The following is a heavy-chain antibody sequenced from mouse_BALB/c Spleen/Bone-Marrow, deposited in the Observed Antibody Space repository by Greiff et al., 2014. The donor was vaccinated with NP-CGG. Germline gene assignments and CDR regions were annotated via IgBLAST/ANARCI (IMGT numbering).Heavy chain of an antibody. V-gene: IGHV14-3*02. J-gene: IGHJ3*01. Sequence: EVQLQQSGAELVKPGASVKLSCTASGFNIKDTYMHWVKQGPEQGLEWIGRIDPANGNTKYDPKFQGKATITADTSSNTAYLQLSSLTSEDTAVYYCARRGLYYDYDAWFAYWGQGTLVTVSA. CDR1: GFNIKDTY. CDR3: ARRGLYYDYDAWFAY. CDR2: IDPANGNT. D-gene: IGHD2-4*01.